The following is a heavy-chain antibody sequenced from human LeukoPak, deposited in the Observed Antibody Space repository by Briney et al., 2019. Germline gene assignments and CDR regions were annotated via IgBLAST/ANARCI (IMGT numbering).Heavy chain of an antibody. CDR3: AELGITMTGGV. D-gene: IGHD3-10*02. V-gene: IGHV3-48*03. Sequence: GGSPRLSCAASGFTFSSYEMNWVRQAPGKGLEWVSYISSSGSTIYYADSVKGRFTISRDNAKNSLYLQMNSLRAEDTAVYYCAELGITMTGGVWGKGTTVTISS. CDR2: ISSSGSTI. CDR1: GFTFSSYE. J-gene: IGHJ6*04.